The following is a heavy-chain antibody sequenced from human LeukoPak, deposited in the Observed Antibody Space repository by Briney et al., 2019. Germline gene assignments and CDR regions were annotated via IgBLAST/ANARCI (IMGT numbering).Heavy chain of an antibody. J-gene: IGHJ4*02. D-gene: IGHD2/OR15-2a*01. V-gene: IGHV1-2*06. CDR3: ARAPVYGYYFDY. CDR2: INPNSGGT. CDR1: GYTFTGYY. Sequence: AASVKVSCKASGYTFTGYYMHWVRQAPGQGLEWMGRINPNSGGTNYAQKFQGRVTMTRDTSISTAYMELSRLRSDDTAVYYCARAPVYGYYFDYWGQGTLVTVSS.